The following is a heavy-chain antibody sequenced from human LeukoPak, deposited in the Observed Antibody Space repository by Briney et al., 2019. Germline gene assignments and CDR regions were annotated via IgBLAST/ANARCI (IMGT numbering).Heavy chain of an antibody. Sequence: PGGSLRLSCAASGFTFASYSMNWVRQAPGKGLEWVSSISGDSTYIYNAGSVKGRFTISRDNAQASLYLQMISLRADDTAVYYCARVSGRMERQSDLDYWGQGTLVIVSS. D-gene: IGHD1-1*01. CDR3: ARVSGRMERQSDLDY. CDR2: ISGDSTYI. V-gene: IGHV3-21*01. J-gene: IGHJ4*02. CDR1: GFTFASYS.